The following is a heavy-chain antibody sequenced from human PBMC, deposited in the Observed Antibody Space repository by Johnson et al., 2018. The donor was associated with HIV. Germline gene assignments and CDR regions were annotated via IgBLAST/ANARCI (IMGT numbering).Heavy chain of an antibody. CDR3: AKIWGDIAATGDAFDI. Sequence: QMQLVESGGGVVQPGRSLRLSCIASGFTFSTYGMHWVRQAPGKGLQWVALLSYDGSNKYYADSVKGRFTISIDNSKNTLYLQMDSLRPEDTAVYYCAKIWGDIAATGDAFDIWGQGTIVTVSS. J-gene: IGHJ3*02. CDR1: GFTFSTYG. CDR2: LSYDGSNK. V-gene: IGHV3-30*18. D-gene: IGHD5-12*01.